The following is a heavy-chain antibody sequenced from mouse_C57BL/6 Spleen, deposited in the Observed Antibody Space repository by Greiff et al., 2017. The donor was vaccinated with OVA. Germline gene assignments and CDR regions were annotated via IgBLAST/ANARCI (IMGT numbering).Heavy chain of an antibody. J-gene: IGHJ3*01. CDR1: GFTFSSYG. D-gene: IGHD2-2*01. Sequence: EVKLMESGGDLVKPGGSLKLSCAASGFTFSSYGMSWVRQTPDKRLEWVATISSGGSYTYYPDSVKGRFTISRDNAKNTLYLQMSSLKSEDTAMYYCAIWLRRWFAYWGQGTLVTVSA. V-gene: IGHV5-6*01. CDR2: ISSGGSYT. CDR3: AIWLRRWFAY.